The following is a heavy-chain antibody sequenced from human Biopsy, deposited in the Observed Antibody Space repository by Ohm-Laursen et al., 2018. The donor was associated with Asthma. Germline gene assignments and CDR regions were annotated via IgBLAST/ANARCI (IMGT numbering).Heavy chain of an antibody. V-gene: IGHV1-3*01. CDR3: ERTYYDFLTGQVNDAFAI. D-gene: IGHD3-9*01. Sequence: SAKVSRNASGHTLISYAIHWVCHAPGQRFGWMGWINAGNGNTKYSQKFQGRVTITRDTSASTAYMELRSLRSEDTAVYYCERTYYDFLTGQVNDAFAIWGQGTMVTVSS. J-gene: IGHJ3*02. CDR2: INAGNGNT. CDR1: GHTLISYA.